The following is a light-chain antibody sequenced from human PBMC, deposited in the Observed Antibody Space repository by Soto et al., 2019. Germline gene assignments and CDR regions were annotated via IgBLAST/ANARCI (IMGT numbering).Light chain of an antibody. CDR2: GAS. Sequence: EIVMTQSPATLSVSPGERATLSCRASQSVSINLAWYQQKPGQAPRLLIYGASTRATGIPARFSGTGSGTESTLTISSLQSEDFAVYYCQQYNNWPPVYTFGRGTKLEIK. V-gene: IGKV3-15*01. J-gene: IGKJ2*01. CDR3: QQYNNWPPVYT. CDR1: QSVSIN.